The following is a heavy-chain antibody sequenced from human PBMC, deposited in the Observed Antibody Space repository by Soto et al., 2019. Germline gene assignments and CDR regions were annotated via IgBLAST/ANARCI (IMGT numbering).Heavy chain of an antibody. CDR1: GFTFSSYA. Sequence: GGSLRLSCAASGFTFSSYAMSWVRQAPGKGLEWVSAISGSGGSTYYADSVKGRFTISRDTSKNTLHLQMNSLRAEDTAIYYCAKDREFSSSAGAFDIRAQRTLVTVSS. CDR3: AKDREFSSSAGAFDI. CDR2: ISGSGGST. V-gene: IGHV3-23*01. D-gene: IGHD2-2*01. J-gene: IGHJ3*02.